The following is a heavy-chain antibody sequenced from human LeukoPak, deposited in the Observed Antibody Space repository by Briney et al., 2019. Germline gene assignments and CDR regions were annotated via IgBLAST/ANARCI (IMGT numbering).Heavy chain of an antibody. Sequence: GSLRLSCAASGFTFSSYVMTWVRQGPGKGLEWVSGISGSGGSTYYADSVKGRFTISRDNSKNTLYLQMNSLTVEDTAVYYCAKRGLYSSTWYGFDYWGQGTLVTVSS. CDR2: ISGSGGST. CDR3: AKRGLYSSTWYGFDY. D-gene: IGHD6-13*01. J-gene: IGHJ4*02. V-gene: IGHV3-23*01. CDR1: GFTFSSYV.